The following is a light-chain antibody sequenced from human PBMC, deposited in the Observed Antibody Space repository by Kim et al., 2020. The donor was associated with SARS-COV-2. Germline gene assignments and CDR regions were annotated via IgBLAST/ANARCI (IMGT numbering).Light chain of an antibody. CDR3: QKYNSYST. J-gene: IGKJ4*01. V-gene: IGKV1-5*03. Sequence: DIQMTQSPSTLSASVGDRVTITCRPSQSISNWLAWYQQKPGKAPKLLIYKTSTLESGVPSRFSGSGSETEFTLTISTLQPDDFATYSYQKYNSYSTFGGGTKLEI. CDR2: KTS. CDR1: QSISNW.